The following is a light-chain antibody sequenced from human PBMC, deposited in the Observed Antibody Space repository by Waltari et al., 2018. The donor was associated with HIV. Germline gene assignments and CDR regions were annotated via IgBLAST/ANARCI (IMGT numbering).Light chain of an antibody. CDR3: QQYNNWPQT. CDR2: GAS. J-gene: IGKJ2*01. Sequence: EKVMTQSPATLPVSPGERATLSCRASQTLNKNLAWYQQNPAQAPQRLIYGASTRAAGVPARFSGSESGTEFNLTITSLQSEDLAIYYCQQYNNWPQTFGQGTKVEIK. CDR1: QTLNKN. V-gene: IGKV3-15*01.